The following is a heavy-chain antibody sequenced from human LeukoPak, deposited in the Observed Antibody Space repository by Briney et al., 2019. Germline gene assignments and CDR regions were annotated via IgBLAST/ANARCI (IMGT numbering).Heavy chain of an antibody. J-gene: IGHJ6*03. CDR1: GFTFTRYW. CDR2: INTDGSST. D-gene: IGHD6-6*01. CDR3: ARDRHVPGLYYYYMDV. Sequence: GGSLRLSCAASGFTFTRYWMHWVRQAPGKGLVWVSRINTDGSSTAYADSVKGRFTISRDNAKNSLYLQMNSLRPEDTAAYFCARDRHVPGLYYYYMDVWGKGTTVTVSS. V-gene: IGHV3-74*01.